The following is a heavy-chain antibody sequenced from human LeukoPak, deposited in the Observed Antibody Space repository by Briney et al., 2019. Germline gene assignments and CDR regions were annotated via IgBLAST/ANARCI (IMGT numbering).Heavy chain of an antibody. V-gene: IGHV3-9*01. CDR1: GFTFDNYA. CDR3: AKVRGTYSSGYFFDY. CDR2: ISWNSGYI. D-gene: IGHD6-19*01. J-gene: IGHJ4*02. Sequence: GGSLRLSCAASGFTFDNYAMHWVRQAPGKGLEWLSIISWNSGYIGYADSVKGRFTISRDNAKKSLDLQMNSLRAEGTAFYYCAKVRGTYSSGYFFDYWGQGTLITVS.